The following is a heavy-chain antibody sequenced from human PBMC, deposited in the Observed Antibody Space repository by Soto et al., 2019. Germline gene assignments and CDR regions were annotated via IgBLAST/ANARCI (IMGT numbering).Heavy chain of an antibody. J-gene: IGHJ4*02. CDR2: SSGTGVNA. CDR1: GFTFSSYA. V-gene: IGHV3-23*01. D-gene: IGHD3-3*01. CDR3: ANVRG. Sequence: VHLLESGGGLVQPGGSLRLSCAGSGFTFSSYAMNWVRQAPGKGLEWVSASSGTGVNAYYADSVRGRFTVSRDNSKNTVFLQMNSLRAEDTAVYYCANVRGWGQGTLVTVSS.